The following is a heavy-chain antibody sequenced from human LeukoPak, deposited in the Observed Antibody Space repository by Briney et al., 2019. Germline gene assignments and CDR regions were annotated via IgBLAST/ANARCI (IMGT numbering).Heavy chain of an antibody. CDR1: GFTFSSYA. V-gene: IGHV3-9*01. D-gene: IGHD1-26*01. Sequence: PGGSLRLSCAASGFTFSSYAMSWVRQAPGKGLEWVSGISWNSGSIGYADSVKGRFTISRDNAKNSLYLQMNSLRAEDTALYYCAKDPAELVEGSYAFDIWGQGTMVTVSS. J-gene: IGHJ3*02. CDR2: ISWNSGSI. CDR3: AKDPAELVEGSYAFDI.